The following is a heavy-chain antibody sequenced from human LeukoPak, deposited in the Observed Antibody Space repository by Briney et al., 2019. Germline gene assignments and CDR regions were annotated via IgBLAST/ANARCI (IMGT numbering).Heavy chain of an antibody. CDR1: GYTFTSYG. J-gene: IGHJ6*03. CDR2: ISAYNGNT. Sequence: GESLKISCKGSGYTFTSYGISWVRQAPGQGLEWMGWISAYNGNTNYAQKLQGRVTMTTDTSTSTAYMELRSLRSDDTAVYYCARGPPGGSPHYYYYYMDVWGKGTTVTVSS. D-gene: IGHD3-10*01. V-gene: IGHV1-18*01. CDR3: ARGPPGGSPHYYYYYMDV.